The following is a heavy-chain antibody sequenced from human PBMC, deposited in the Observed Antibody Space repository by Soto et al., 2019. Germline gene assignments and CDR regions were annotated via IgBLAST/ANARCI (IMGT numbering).Heavy chain of an antibody. CDR2: MYNTGST. CDR1: GGSISSYY. D-gene: IGHD2-21*02. V-gene: IGHV4-59*01. J-gene: IGHJ6*02. Sequence: QVRLQESGPGLVKPSETLSLTCTVSGGSISSYYWSWIRQPPGKGLEWIGYMYNTGSTISNPSLKIRVTISVDTSKNQFSLKLNSVTAADTAVYYCARDLWGYCGADCYPLDVWGQGTTVTVSS. CDR3: ARDLWGYCGADCYPLDV.